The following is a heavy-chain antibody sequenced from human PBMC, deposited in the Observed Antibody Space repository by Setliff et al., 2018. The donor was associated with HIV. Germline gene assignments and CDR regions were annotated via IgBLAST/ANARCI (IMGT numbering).Heavy chain of an antibody. CDR1: GASISSSSHH. CDR3: ASLDGSESPYIYYYYMDV. V-gene: IGHV4-39*01. CDR2: IYYTGST. D-gene: IGHD3-10*01. J-gene: IGHJ6*03. Sequence: KTSETLSLTCTVSGASISSSSHHWAWIRQPPGKGLEYIGNIYYTGSTHHNPSLESRVATSVDTSKNQFSLKLSSVTAADTAVYYCASLDGSESPYIYYYYMDVWGEGTAVTVSS.